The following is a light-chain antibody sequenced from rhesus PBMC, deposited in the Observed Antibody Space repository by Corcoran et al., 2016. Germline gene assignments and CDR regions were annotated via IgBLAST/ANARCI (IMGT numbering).Light chain of an antibody. J-gene: IGLJ1*01. V-gene: IGLV2-32*02. Sequence: QAALTQPRSVSGSPGQSVTISCTGTSSDIGAYIYVSWYQQLPGTAPRLMIYEISKRPSGVSDRFSGSKSGNTASLTISGLQADDEADYYCSSHAGDKTCIFGAGTRLTVL. CDR2: EIS. CDR3: SSHAGDKTCI. CDR1: SSDIGAYIY.